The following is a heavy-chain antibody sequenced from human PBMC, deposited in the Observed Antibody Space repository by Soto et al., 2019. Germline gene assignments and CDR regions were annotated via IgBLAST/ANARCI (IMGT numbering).Heavy chain of an antibody. CDR3: AHSPYSSSQNSSSYYLDV. J-gene: IGHJ6*03. D-gene: IGHD6-6*01. CDR1: GFSLSTSGVG. CDR2: IYWDDDK. V-gene: IGHV2-5*02. Sequence: QITLKESGPTLVKPTQTLTLTCTFSGFSLSTSGVGVGWIRQPPGKALEWLALIYWDDDKRYSPSLKSRLTTTKDTSKTRVVLTRPTMDPVNTPTFYCAHSPYSSSQNSSSYYLDVGGKGTTVTVSS.